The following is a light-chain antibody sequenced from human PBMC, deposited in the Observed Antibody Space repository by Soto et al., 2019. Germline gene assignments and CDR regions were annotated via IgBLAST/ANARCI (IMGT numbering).Light chain of an antibody. CDR3: QQYNNWPQT. Sequence: DRLMTQSPITLPVAPGEGVPLSCRASQSVGTNLDWYQQKPGQAPSLLIYGVSTRATGIPTRFSGSGSGRQFTLTISSLQSEDFAVYYCQQYNNWPQTFGQGTKVDIK. CDR2: GVS. V-gene: IGKV3-15*01. J-gene: IGKJ1*01. CDR1: QSVGTN.